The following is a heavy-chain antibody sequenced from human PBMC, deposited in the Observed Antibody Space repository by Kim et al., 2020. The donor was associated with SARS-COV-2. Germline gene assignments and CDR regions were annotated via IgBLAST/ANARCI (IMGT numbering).Heavy chain of an antibody. V-gene: IGHV3-11*04. CDR2: IRSSGSVI. D-gene: IGHD3-3*01. CDR1: GFTFSDYY. CDR3: ARGVAYF. Sequence: GGSLRLSCAASGFTFSDYYITWIRQAPGKGPEWISYIRSSGSVIYYADSVQGRFTISRDNSKKTLYLQMNSLRGEDTGVYYCARGVAYF. J-gene: IGHJ2*01.